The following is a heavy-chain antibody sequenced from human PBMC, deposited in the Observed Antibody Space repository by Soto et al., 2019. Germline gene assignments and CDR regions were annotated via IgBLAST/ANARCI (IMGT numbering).Heavy chain of an antibody. J-gene: IGHJ4*02. CDR2: IIPIFGTA. D-gene: IGHD6-19*01. Sequence: ASVPVYCPASGDTFRSYVISWVRQAPGQGLEWMGGIIPIFGTANYAQKFQGRVTITADESTSTAYMELSSLRSEDTAVYYCARDPGLYSSGWSDLDYWGQGTLVTVSS. V-gene: IGHV1-69*13. CDR1: GDTFRSYV. CDR3: ARDPGLYSSGWSDLDY.